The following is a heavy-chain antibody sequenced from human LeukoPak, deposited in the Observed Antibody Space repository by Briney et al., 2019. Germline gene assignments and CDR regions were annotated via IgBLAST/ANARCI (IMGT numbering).Heavy chain of an antibody. V-gene: IGHV4-39*01. Sequence: SKTLSLTCSVSGGLMISSNYYCVWIRQPPGKGLEWVGSIYYDGDTYSNPSLGSRVAISVDTSRNQFSLKLSSLTAADTAVYYCARRGHIKTPPVWGQGTLVTVSS. J-gene: IGHJ4*02. CDR2: IYYDGDT. CDR3: ARRGHIKTPPV. CDR1: GGLMISSNYY.